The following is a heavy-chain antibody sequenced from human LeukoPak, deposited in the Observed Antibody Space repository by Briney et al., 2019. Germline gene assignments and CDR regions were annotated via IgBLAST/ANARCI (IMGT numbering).Heavy chain of an antibody. CDR1: GGSISSHY. CDR3: ARGKGYSYGYSSSWFDP. CDR2: INHSGST. V-gene: IGHV4-34*01. J-gene: IGHJ5*02. Sequence: SETLSLTCTVSGGSISSHYWSWIRQPPGKGLEWIGEINHSGSTNYNPSLKSRVTISVDTSKNQFSLKLSSVTAADTAVYYCARGKGYSYGYSSSWFDPWGQGTLVTVSS. D-gene: IGHD5-18*01.